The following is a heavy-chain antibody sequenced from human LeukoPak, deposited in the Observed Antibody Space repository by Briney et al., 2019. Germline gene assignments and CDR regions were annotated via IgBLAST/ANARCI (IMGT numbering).Heavy chain of an antibody. J-gene: IGHJ3*02. Sequence: ASVKVSCKASGYTFTSYSISWVRQAPGQGLEWMGWISAYNGNTNYAQKLQGRVTMTTDTSTSTAYMELRSLRSDDTAVYYCAREELRYFDWLFLMPGIGGAFDIWGQGTMVTVSS. CDR1: GYTFTSYS. V-gene: IGHV1-18*01. CDR3: AREELRYFDWLFLMPGIGGAFDI. CDR2: ISAYNGNT. D-gene: IGHD3-9*01.